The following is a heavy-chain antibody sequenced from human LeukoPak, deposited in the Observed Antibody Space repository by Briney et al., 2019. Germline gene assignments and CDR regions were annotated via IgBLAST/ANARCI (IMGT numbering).Heavy chain of an antibody. D-gene: IGHD2-2*01. CDR1: GYTLTELS. V-gene: IGHV1-24*01. CDR2: FDPEDGET. CDR3: ARSTSYYYYMDV. Sequence: ASVTVSRKVSGYTLTELSMHWVRQAPGKGLEWMGAFDPEDGETIYAQKFQGRVTMTEDTSIDTAYMELRSLRSDDTAVYYCARSTSYYYYMDVWGKGTTVTVSS. J-gene: IGHJ6*03.